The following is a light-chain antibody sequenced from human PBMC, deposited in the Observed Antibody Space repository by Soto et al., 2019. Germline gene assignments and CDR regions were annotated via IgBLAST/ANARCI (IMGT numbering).Light chain of an antibody. V-gene: IGLV4-69*01. CDR1: RGHINYA. CDR3: QTWCTGSETW. J-gene: IGLJ3*02. CDR2: VSSDGSH. Sequence: QSVLTQSPSASASLGASVKLTCTLRRGHINYAIAWHQQQPEKSPRYLMKVSSDGSHNKGDGIPARFSGSSSGAERYLTISRLQAEAEADDSGQTWCTGSETWFGAGTLLMVL.